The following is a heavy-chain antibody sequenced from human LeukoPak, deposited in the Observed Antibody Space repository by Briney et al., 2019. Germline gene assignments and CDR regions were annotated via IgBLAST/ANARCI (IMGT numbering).Heavy chain of an antibody. V-gene: IGHV1-69*05. D-gene: IGHD3-10*01. J-gene: IGHJ4*02. CDR1: GGTFSSYA. CDR3: ARDVVRGVRSFDY. Sequence: ASVKVSCKASGGTFSSYAISWVRQAPGQGLEWMGGIITIFGTANYAQKFQGRVTITTDESTSTAYMELSRLRSDDTAVYYCARDVVRGVRSFDYWGQGTLVTVSS. CDR2: IITIFGTA.